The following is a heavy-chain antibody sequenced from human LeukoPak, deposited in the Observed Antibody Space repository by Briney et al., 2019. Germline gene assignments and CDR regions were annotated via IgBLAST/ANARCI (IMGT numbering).Heavy chain of an antibody. V-gene: IGHV3-33*08. J-gene: IGHJ4*02. CDR1: GFTVSSNY. CDR3: AREGPRGNSQFDY. CDR2: IWYDGSNK. Sequence: GGSLRLSCAASGFTVSSNYMSWVRQAPGKGLEWVALIWYDGSNKYYADSVKGRLTISRDNSKNTLYLQMNSLRAEDTAVYYCAREGPRGNSQFDYWGQGTLVTVSS. D-gene: IGHD2/OR15-2a*01.